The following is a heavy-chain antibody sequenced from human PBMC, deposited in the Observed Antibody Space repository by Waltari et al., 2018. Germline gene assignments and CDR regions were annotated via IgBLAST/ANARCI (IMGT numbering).Heavy chain of an antibody. CDR3: ARGRQPFDY. CDR1: GASISSYY. CDR2: IYYSGST. J-gene: IGHJ4*02. V-gene: IGHV4-59*01. Sequence: QVQLQESGPGLVKPSETLSLTCTVSGASISSYYWSWIRQPPGKGLEWIGYIYYSGSTNYNPSLKSRVTISVDTSKNQFSLKLSSVTAADTAVYYCARGRQPFDYWGQGTLVTVSS. D-gene: IGHD1-1*01.